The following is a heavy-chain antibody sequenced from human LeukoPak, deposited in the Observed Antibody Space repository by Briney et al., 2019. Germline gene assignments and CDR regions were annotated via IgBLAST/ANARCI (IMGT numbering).Heavy chain of an antibody. Sequence: PSETLSLTCTVSGGSIISSTYYWGWIRQPPGKGLEWIGYIYYSGSTYYNPSLKSRVTISVDTSKNQFSLKLSSVTAADTAVYYCASGGDWGAYYFDYWGQGTLVTVSS. J-gene: IGHJ4*02. CDR1: GGSIISSTYY. V-gene: IGHV4-31*03. CDR3: ASGGDWGAYYFDY. CDR2: IYYSGST. D-gene: IGHD7-27*01.